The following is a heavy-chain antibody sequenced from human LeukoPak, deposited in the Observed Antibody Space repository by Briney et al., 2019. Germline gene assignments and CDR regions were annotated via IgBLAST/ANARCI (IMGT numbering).Heavy chain of an antibody. CDR3: SRHYGGTFFDY. Sequence: GASVKVSCKASGYTFTTYGISWVRQAPGQGLEWMGWISAYSGSTNYAQNLQGRVTMTTDTSTSTAYMELRSLRSDDTAVYYCSRHYGGTFFDYWGQRTLVTVSS. V-gene: IGHV1-18*01. D-gene: IGHD4-23*01. CDR2: ISAYSGST. CDR1: GYTFTTYG. J-gene: IGHJ4*02.